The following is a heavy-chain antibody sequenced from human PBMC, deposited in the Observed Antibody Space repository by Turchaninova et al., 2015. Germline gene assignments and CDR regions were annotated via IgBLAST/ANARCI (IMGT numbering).Heavy chain of an antibody. D-gene: IGHD2-8*02. CDR2: VYYTGNT. CDR3: ARHIDCTGVVCYVYRGTFDF. Sequence: QLQLQESGPGLVKPSATLSLTCTVSGGSIRHNKNYWGWIRQPPGKGLEWFWSVYYTGNTYYNPSLKSRITISVDPSKNQFSLKLSSVTAADTAVYYCARHIDCTGVVCYVYRGTFDFWGQGTLVTVSS. CDR1: GGSIRHNKNY. V-gene: IGHV4-39*01. J-gene: IGHJ4*02.